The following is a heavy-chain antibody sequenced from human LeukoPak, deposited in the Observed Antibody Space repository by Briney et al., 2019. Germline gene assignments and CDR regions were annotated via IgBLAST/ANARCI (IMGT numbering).Heavy chain of an antibody. V-gene: IGHV3-15*01. D-gene: IGHD3-10*01. CDR3: TLEWFGEQELGGFDY. Sequence: GGSLRLSCAASGFTFSNAWMSWVCQAPGKGLEWVGRIKSKTDGGTTDYAAPVKGRFTISRDDSKNTLYLQMNSLKTEDTAVYYCTLEWFGEQELGGFDYWGQGTLVTVSS. CDR1: GFTFSNAW. CDR2: IKSKTDGGTT. J-gene: IGHJ4*02.